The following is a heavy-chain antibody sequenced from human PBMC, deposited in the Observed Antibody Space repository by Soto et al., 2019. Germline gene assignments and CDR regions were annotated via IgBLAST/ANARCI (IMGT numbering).Heavy chain of an antibody. Sequence: GGSLRLSCAASGFTFSSYAMSWVRQAPGKGLEWVSAISGSGGSTYYADSVKGRFTISRDNSKNTLYLQMNSLRAEDTAVYYCATGTTYCSSTSCYFMDVWGQGTTVTV. CDR2: ISGSGGST. D-gene: IGHD2-2*01. CDR1: GFTFSSYA. CDR3: ATGTTYCSSTSCYFMDV. J-gene: IGHJ6*02. V-gene: IGHV3-23*01.